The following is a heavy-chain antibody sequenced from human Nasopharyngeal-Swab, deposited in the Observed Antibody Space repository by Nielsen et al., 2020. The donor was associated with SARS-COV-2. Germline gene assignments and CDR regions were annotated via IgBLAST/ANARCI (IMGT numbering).Heavy chain of an antibody. CDR3: AKDATRMIVVVITVLAFDI. CDR2: ISGSGGST. V-gene: IGHV3-23*01. CDR1: GFTVSSNY. Sequence: GGSLRLSCAASGFTVSSNYMSWVRQAPGKGLEWVSAISGSGGSTYYADPVKGRFTISRDNSKNTLYLQMNSLRAEDTAVYYCAKDATRMIVVVITVLAFDIWGQGTMVTVSS. D-gene: IGHD3-22*01. J-gene: IGHJ3*02.